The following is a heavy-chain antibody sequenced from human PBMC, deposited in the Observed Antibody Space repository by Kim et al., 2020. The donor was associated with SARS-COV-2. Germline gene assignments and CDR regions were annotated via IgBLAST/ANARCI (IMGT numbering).Heavy chain of an antibody. Sequence: GGSLRLSCAASGFTFRSYAMHWVRQAPGKGLEWVAVISYDGSNKYYADSVKGRFTISRDNSKNTLYLQMNSLRAEDTAVYYCARDGYDILIGRPVFFWG. D-gene: IGHD3-9*01. J-gene: IGHJ2*01. CDR3: ARDGYDILIGRPVFF. CDR1: GFTFRSYA. V-gene: IGHV3-30*04. CDR2: ISYDGSNK.